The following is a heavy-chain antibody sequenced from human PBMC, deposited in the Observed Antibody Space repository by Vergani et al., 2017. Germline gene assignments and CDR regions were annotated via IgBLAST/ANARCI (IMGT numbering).Heavy chain of an antibody. D-gene: IGHD3-10*01. CDR2: IHYSGDT. V-gene: IGHV4-38-2*01. J-gene: IGHJ6*02. CDR3: ARHRGSGGFFPSAYFYGMNG. CDR1: DSSIMTNPY. Sequence: QVQLQESGPGLLKPSETLTLTCDVSDSSIMTNPYWGWFRQSPGKGLEWIGCIHYSGDTHYCSSLKSRVAISIVSSSKFSLILTSVTAADTAIYYCARHRGSGGFFPSAYFYGMNGWGHGTTVTVSS.